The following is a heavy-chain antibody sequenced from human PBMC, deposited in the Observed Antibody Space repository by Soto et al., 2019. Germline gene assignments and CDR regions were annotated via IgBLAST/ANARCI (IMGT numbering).Heavy chain of an antibody. CDR2: ISPYDDNT. CDR1: GYSFNSYG. CDR3: ARGGYYDSSGSRNYHYYGMDA. V-gene: IGHV1-18*01. D-gene: IGHD3-22*01. Sequence: QVQLVQSGSEVKKPGASVKVSCKASGYSFNSYGISWVRQAPGQGLEWLGWISPYDDNTKYAQSLQGRVTMTTDTSTRTAYMELRSLRSDATAVYYCARGGYYDSSGSRNYHYYGMDAWGQGTTVTVS. J-gene: IGHJ6*02.